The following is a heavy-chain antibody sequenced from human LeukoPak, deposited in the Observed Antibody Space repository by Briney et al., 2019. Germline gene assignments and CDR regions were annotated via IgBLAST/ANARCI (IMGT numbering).Heavy chain of an antibody. D-gene: IGHD3-10*01. CDR3: ARGLLWFGDPYYYMDV. J-gene: IGHJ6*03. CDR1: GYTLTELS. V-gene: IGHV1-69*13. CDR2: IIPIFGTA. Sequence: SVKVSCKVSGYTLTELSMHWVRQAPGQGLEWMGGIIPIFGTANYAQKFQGRVTITADESTSTAYMELSSLRSEDTAVYYCARGLLWFGDPYYYMDVWGKGTTVTISS.